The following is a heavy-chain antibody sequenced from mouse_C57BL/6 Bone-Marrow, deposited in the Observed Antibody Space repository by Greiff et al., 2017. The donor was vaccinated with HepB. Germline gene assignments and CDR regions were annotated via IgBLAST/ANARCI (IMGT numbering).Heavy chain of an antibody. CDR1: GYTFTSYW. J-gene: IGHJ1*03. V-gene: IGHV1-69*01. CDR3: ARLIITTVVDWYFDV. D-gene: IGHD1-1*01. CDR2: IDPSDSYT. Sequence: QVQLKQPGAELVMPGASVKLSCKASGYTFTSYWMHWVKQRPGQGLEWIGEIDPSDSYTNYNQKFKGKSTLTVDKSSSTAYMQLSSLTSEDSAVYYCARLIITTVVDWYFDVWGTGTTVTVSS.